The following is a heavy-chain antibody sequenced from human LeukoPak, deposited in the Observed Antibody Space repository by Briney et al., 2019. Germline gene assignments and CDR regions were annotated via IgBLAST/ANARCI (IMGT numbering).Heavy chain of an antibody. V-gene: IGHV3-23*01. CDR1: GITVSNYG. D-gene: IGHD3-22*01. CDR2: ISDSGGRT. J-gene: IGHJ4*02. CDR3: AKRGVVIRVIRVGFHKEAYYFDS. Sequence: GGSLRLSCAVSGITVSNYGMSWVRQAPGKGLEWVAGISDSGGRTKYADSVKDRFTISRDNPQITLYVQMHSLRVEDTAVYLCAKRGVVIRVIRVGFHKEAYYFDSWGQGALVTVSS.